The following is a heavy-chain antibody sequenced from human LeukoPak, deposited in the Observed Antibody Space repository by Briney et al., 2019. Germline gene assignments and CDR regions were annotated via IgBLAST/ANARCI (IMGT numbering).Heavy chain of an antibody. V-gene: IGHV4-31*03. CDR2: IYYSGST. CDR3: ARALQQDYYYGMDV. CDR1: GGSISSGGYY. J-gene: IGHJ6*02. Sequence: SETLSLTCTVSGGSISSGGYYWSWIRQHPGKGLEWIGYIYYSGSTYYNPSLKSRVTISADTSKNQFSLKLSSVTAADTAVYYCARALQQDYYYGMDVWGQGTTVTVSS. D-gene: IGHD4-11*01.